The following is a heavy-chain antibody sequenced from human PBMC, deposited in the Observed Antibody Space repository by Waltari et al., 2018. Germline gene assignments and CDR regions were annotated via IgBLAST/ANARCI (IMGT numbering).Heavy chain of an antibody. D-gene: IGHD1-26*01. V-gene: IGHV1-2*06. J-gene: IGHJ4*02. Sequence: QVQLVQSGTEVKKPGASVHVSCKASGSTFTDYYIHWGRQAPGHGLEWMGRINPKSGDTIYAQKFQGRVTMTRDTSTNTAYMEVTRVTSDDTAVYFCARKELLVVGAPFDHWGQGSLVTVSS. CDR1: GSTFTDYY. CDR2: INPKSGDT. CDR3: ARKELLVVGAPFDH.